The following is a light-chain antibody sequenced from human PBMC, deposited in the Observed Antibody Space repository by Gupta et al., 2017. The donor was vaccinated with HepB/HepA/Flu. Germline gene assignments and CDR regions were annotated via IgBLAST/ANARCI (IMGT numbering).Light chain of an antibody. CDR3: QQYESLPLT. J-gene: IGKJ4*01. Sequence: DLQMTQSPSSLSAYVGDRVTITCQASQDINNYLNWYQQKPGEAPKLLIYDASILETGVPSRFSGTRSGTNFTFTINTLQPDDIGRYYCQQYESLPLTFGGGTKVEFK. V-gene: IGKV1-33*01. CDR1: QDINNY. CDR2: DAS.